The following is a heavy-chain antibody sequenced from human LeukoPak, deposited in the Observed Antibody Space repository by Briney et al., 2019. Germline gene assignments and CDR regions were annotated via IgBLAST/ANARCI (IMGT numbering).Heavy chain of an antibody. CDR2: IYNSGST. CDR1: GDSISSYY. Sequence: SESPSLTRTVSGDSISSYYWSWIRQPPGKGLEWIGYIYNSGSTNYNPSLKSRVTISADTSKDQFSLKLASVTTADTAVYYCATGDSSTWYYFDYCGQGTLVTVSS. J-gene: IGHJ4*02. CDR3: ATGDSSTWYYFDY. D-gene: IGHD6-13*01. V-gene: IGHV4-59*01.